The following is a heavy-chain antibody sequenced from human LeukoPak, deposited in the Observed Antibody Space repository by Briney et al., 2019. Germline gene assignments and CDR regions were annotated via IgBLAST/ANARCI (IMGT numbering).Heavy chain of an antibody. Sequence: PGGSLRLSCAASGFTFSSYEVNWVRQAPGKGLEWVSYISSSGSTIYYADSVKGRFTISRDNAKNSLYLQMNSLRAEDTAVYYCARKSAAEYYYYYYMDVWGKGTTVTVSS. CDR3: ARKSAAEYYYYYYMDV. CDR1: GFTFSSYE. V-gene: IGHV3-48*03. J-gene: IGHJ6*03. CDR2: ISSSGSTI. D-gene: IGHD6-13*01.